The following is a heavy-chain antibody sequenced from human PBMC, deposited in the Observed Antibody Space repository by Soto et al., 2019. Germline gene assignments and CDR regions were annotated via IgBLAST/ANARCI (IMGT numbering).Heavy chain of an antibody. V-gene: IGHV2-5*02. CDR3: ARALGAWGAYSFDY. J-gene: IGHJ4*02. Sequence: QITLKESGPTLVKPTQTLTLTCTFSGFSLNTYGVGVGWIRLPPGKALEWLALIYWDDDKRYSPSLKSRLTLTQDNSKHQVGLTMTNMDPVDTVTYYCARALGAWGAYSFDYWGQGTLATVSS. D-gene: IGHD3-16*01. CDR2: IYWDDDK. CDR1: GFSLNTYGVG.